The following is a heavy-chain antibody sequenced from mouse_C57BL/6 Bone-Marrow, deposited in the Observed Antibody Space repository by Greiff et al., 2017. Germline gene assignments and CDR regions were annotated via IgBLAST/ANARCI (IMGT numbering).Heavy chain of an antibody. J-gene: IGHJ1*03. CDR1: GYAFTNYL. V-gene: IGHV1-54*01. CDR3: AREDYYASSYWYIDV. D-gene: IGHD1-1*01. Sequence: VHLVESGAELVRPGTSVKVSCKASGYAFTNYLIEWVKQRPGQGLEWIGVINPGSGGTNYNEKFKGKATLTADKSSSTAYMQLSSLTSEDSAVYFCAREDYYASSYWYIDVWGTGTTGTVSS. CDR2: INPGSGGT.